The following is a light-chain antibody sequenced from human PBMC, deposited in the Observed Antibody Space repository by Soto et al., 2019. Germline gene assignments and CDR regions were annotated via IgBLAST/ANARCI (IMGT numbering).Light chain of an antibody. J-gene: IGKJ1*01. CDR1: QSVSSSY. Sequence: IVLRQAPGTLSLSTGERATLSCRASQSVSSSYLAWYQQKAGQAPRLLIYGASNRATGIPDRFSGSGSGTDFILTISRLEPEDFAVYYCQHYGRSWTFGQGSKVDIK. CDR3: QHYGRSWT. CDR2: GAS. V-gene: IGKV3-20*01.